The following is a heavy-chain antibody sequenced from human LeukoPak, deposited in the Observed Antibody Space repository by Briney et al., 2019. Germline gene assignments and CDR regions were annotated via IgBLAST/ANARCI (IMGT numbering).Heavy chain of an antibody. CDR1: GFTFDDYA. J-gene: IGHJ2*01. CDR3: AKDGRPFDL. Sequence: GGSLRLSCAASGFTFDDYAMHWVRQAPGKGLEWVSGISWNSGSIGYADSVKGRFTISRDNAKNSLYLQRNSLRAEDMALYYCAKDGRPFDLWGRGTLVTVSS. CDR2: ISWNSGSI. V-gene: IGHV3-9*03.